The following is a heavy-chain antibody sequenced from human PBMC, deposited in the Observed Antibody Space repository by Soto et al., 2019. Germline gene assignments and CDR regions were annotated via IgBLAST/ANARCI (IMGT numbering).Heavy chain of an antibody. Sequence: SETLSLTCAVYGGSFSGYYWSWIRQPPGKGLEWIGEINHSGSTNYNPSLKSRVTISVDTSKNQFSLKLSSVTAADTAVYYCARDDVVVVAATRYYYYGMDVWGQGTTVTVSS. D-gene: IGHD2-15*01. V-gene: IGHV4-34*01. CDR3: ARDDVVVVAATRYYYYGMDV. CDR2: INHSGST. CDR1: GGSFSGYY. J-gene: IGHJ6*02.